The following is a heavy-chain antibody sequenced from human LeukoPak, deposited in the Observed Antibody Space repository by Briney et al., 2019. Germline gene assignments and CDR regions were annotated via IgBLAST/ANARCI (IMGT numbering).Heavy chain of an antibody. Sequence: PSGALSLTCAVSGGSISSGGYSWSWIRQPPGKGLEWIGYIYHSGSTYYNPSLKSRVTISVDRSKNQFSLKLSSVTAADTAVYYCARGDGYSEYFQHWGQGTLVTVSS. V-gene: IGHV4-30-2*01. D-gene: IGHD5-24*01. CDR3: ARGDGYSEYFQH. J-gene: IGHJ1*01. CDR2: IYHSGST. CDR1: GGSISSGGYS.